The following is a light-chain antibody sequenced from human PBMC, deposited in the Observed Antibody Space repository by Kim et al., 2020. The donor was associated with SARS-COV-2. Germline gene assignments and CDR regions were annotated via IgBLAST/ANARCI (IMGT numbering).Light chain of an antibody. CDR1: QGIRNY. V-gene: IGKV1-27*01. J-gene: IGKJ4*01. CDR3: QKYNIVPLT. CDR2: AAS. Sequence: DIQMAQSPSSLSASVGDRVTITCRASQGIRNYLAWYQQKPGKVPKLLIYAASTLQPGVPTRFSGSGFGTDFTLTISGLQAEDVATYYCQKYNIVPLTFGGGTKV.